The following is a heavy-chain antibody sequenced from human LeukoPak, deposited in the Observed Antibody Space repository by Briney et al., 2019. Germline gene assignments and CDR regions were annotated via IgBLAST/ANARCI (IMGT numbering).Heavy chain of an antibody. V-gene: IGHV3-30*03. CDR2: ISYDGSNK. CDR1: GFTFSSYG. CDR3: ARDGGIIRFGGQDV. D-gene: IGHD3-16*01. Sequence: GRSLRLSCAASGFTFSSYGMHWVRQAPGKGLEWVAVISYDGSNKYYADSVKGRFTISRDNSKNSLYLQMNSLRVEDTAVYYCARDGGIIRFGGQDVWGQGTTVTVS. J-gene: IGHJ6*02.